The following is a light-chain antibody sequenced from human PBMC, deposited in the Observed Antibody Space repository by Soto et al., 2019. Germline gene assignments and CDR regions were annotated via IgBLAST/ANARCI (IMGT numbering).Light chain of an antibody. CDR3: PSYDNNLSGWV. V-gene: IGLV1-40*01. CDR2: DNN. Sequence: QSVLTQPPSVSGAPGQRVTISCSGSSSNIGTGYDVHWYQQLPGRAPKLLIFDNNNRPSGVPDRFSGSKSGTSASLAVTGIQAEDEADYYCPSYDNNLSGWVFGGGTKLTVL. J-gene: IGLJ3*02. CDR1: SSNIGTGYD.